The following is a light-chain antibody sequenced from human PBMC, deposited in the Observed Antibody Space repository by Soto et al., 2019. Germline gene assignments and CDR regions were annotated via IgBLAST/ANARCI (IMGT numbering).Light chain of an antibody. CDR1: QSVTSNY. J-gene: IGKJ3*01. Sequence: EIVLTQSPGTLSLSPGERATLSCRASQSVTSNYLAWYQQKPGQAPRLLIYGASSRATGIPDRFSGSGSGTDFTLTISDLEPEDFAFYYCQQRKSWPITFGTGTKVDI. CDR2: GAS. V-gene: IGKV3D-20*02. CDR3: QQRKSWPIT.